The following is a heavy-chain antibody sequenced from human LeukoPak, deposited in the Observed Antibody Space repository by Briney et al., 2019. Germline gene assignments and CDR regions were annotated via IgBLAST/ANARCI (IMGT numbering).Heavy chain of an antibody. D-gene: IGHD3-22*01. CDR3: ARGSSGYYADFDY. Sequence: SETLSLTCTVSGGSISSYYWSWIRQPPGKGLEWIGYIYYSGSTNYNPSLKSRVTISVDTSKNQFSLKLSSVTAADTAVYYCARGSSGYYADFDYWGQGTLVTVSS. CDR1: GGSISSYY. J-gene: IGHJ4*02. CDR2: IYYSGST. V-gene: IGHV4-59*01.